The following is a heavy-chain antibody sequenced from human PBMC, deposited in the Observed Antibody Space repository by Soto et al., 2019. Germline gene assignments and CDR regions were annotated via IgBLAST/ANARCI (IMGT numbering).Heavy chain of an antibody. D-gene: IGHD3-10*01. V-gene: IGHV3-43*02. CDR3: AKARNWFASRNAFDI. CDR2: ISGDGGST. J-gene: IGHJ3*02. CDR1: GFTFDDYA. Sequence: GGSLRISCAASGFTFDDYAMHWVRQAPGKGLEWGYLISGDGGSTYYAESVKGRFTISRDNSKNALYLQMNSLRTEDTALYYCAKARNWFASRNAFDIWGQGTMVTVSS.